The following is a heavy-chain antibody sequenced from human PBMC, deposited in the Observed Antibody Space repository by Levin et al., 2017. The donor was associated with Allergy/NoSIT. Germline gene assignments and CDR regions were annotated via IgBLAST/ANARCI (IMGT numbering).Heavy chain of an antibody. Sequence: GGSLRLSCAVSGFSISAHSMTWVRQAAGRGLEWVSSISSSSIYTYNADSARGRFTISRDNAKNSLYLQMNNLRAEDTAVYYCATLDAPPALNQIFGYWGQGALVTVSS. CDR2: ISSSSIYT. D-gene: IGHD1-14*01. CDR3: ATLDAPPALNQIFGY. J-gene: IGHJ4*02. CDR1: GFSISAHS. V-gene: IGHV3-21*01.